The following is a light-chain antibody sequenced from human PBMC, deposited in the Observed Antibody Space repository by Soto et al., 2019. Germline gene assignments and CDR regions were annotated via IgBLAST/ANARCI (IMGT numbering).Light chain of an antibody. CDR2: GAS. Sequence: EIVMTQSPATLSVSPGERATLSCMASQSVSSNLAWYQQKPGQAPRLLIYGASTRATGIPARFSGSGSGTDFTLTISSLQPEDFATYYCQQSYSTPLTFGGGTKVDIK. V-gene: IGKV3-15*01. CDR1: QSVSSN. J-gene: IGKJ4*01. CDR3: QQSYSTPLT.